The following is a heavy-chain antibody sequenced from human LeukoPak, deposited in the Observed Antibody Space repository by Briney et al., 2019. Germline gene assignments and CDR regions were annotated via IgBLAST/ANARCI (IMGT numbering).Heavy chain of an antibody. V-gene: IGHV1-69*13. CDR3: ARGRGVFYDSSGYWGFDP. D-gene: IGHD3-22*01. CDR2: IIPTFGTA. Sequence: SVKVSCKASGGTFSSYAISWVRQAPGQGLEWMGGIIPTFGTANYAQKFQGRVTITADESTSTAYMELSSLRSEDTAVYYCARGRGVFYDSSGYWGFDPWGQGTLVTVSS. J-gene: IGHJ5*02. CDR1: GGTFSSYA.